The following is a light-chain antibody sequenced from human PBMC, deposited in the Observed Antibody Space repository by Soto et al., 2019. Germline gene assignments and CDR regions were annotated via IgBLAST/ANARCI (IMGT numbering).Light chain of an antibody. V-gene: IGKV3D-20*01. CDR2: DAS. CDR3: YQYGISPPT. CDR1: ETITSDY. J-gene: IGKJ2*01. Sequence: ETVLTQSPATLSLSPGETATLTCAASETITSDYLAWFQRRPGLAPRLLIYDASNRATGVPDRFSGGGSGADFTLTISRLEPGDFAEYFCYQYGISPPTFGQGTKLEIK.